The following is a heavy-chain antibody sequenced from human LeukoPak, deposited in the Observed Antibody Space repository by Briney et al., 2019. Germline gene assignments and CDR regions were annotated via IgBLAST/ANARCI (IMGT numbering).Heavy chain of an antibody. CDR2: IIPILGIA. J-gene: IGHJ4*02. V-gene: IGHV1-69*04. CDR1: GGTFSSYA. CDR3: ARDILYCGGDCYPDY. D-gene: IGHD2-21*02. Sequence: ASVNVSCKASGGTFSSYAISWVRQAPGQGLEWMGRIIPILGIANYAQKFQGRVTITADKSTSTAYMELSSLRSEDTAVYYCARDILYCGGDCYPDYWGRGTLVTVSS.